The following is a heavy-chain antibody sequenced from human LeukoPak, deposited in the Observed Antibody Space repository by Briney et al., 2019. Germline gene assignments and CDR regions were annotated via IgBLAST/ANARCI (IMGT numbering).Heavy chain of an antibody. D-gene: IGHD1-26*01. Sequence: GGSLRLSCVASGFTFNTYNMSWVRQAPGKGLEWVSSITSSSSYIYYADSVKGRFTISRDNAKSSLYLQMNSLRDEDTAVYYCARDPYSGNYGDYYYYYMDVWGKGTTVTISS. CDR1: GFTFNTYN. V-gene: IGHV3-21*01. J-gene: IGHJ6*03. CDR2: ITSSSSYI. CDR3: ARDPYSGNYGDYYYYYMDV.